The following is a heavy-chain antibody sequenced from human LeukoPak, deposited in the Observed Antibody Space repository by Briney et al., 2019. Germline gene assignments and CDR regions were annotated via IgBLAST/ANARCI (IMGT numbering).Heavy chain of an antibody. D-gene: IGHD3-9*01. CDR2: IDNDSTHI. J-gene: IGHJ4*02. CDR3: TRDPVRYRCVCHYDY. Sequence: PGGSLRLSCAASGFTFSTSAMNWVRQVPGKGLEWVSSIDNDSTHIYYTASVRGRFTISRDNARDSVYLQMDSLRVEDTAVDYCTRDPVRYRCVCHYDYWGQGTLVAVSS. V-gene: IGHV3-21*01. CDR1: GFTFSTSA.